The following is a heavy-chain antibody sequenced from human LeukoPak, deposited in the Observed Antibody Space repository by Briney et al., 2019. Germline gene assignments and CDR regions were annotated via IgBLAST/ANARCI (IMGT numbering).Heavy chain of an antibody. D-gene: IGHD6-6*01. CDR3: AKDPGEAPPGFYMDV. Sequence: GGSLRLSCGASGFTFRTYGMHWVRQAPGKGLEWVAFIRFDGSNKYYADSVKGRFTISRDNSKNTLYLQINSLRDEDTALYYCAKDPGEAPPGFYMDVWGKGTTVTVSS. V-gene: IGHV3-30*02. CDR2: IRFDGSNK. J-gene: IGHJ6*03. CDR1: GFTFRTYG.